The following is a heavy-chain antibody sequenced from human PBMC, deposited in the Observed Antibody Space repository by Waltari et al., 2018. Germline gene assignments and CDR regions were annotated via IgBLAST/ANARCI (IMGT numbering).Heavy chain of an antibody. V-gene: IGHV3-7*01. D-gene: IGHD1-26*01. CDR2: IKQDGSEK. CDR1: GLTFSSYW. Sequence: EVQLVESGGGLVQPGGSLRLSCAASGLTFSSYWMSWVRQAPGKGMGRVANIKQDGSEKYYVDSVKGRFTISRDNAKNSLYLQMNSLRAEDTAVYYCARVPWELTYYYYYYMDVWGKGTTVTVSS. J-gene: IGHJ6*03. CDR3: ARVPWELTYYYYYYMDV.